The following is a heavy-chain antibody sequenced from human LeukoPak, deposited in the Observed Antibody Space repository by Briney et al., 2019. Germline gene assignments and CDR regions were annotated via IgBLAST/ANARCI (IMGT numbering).Heavy chain of an antibody. CDR1: GGSISSYY. CDR3: ARVRGYRDGYNHPFDY. D-gene: IGHD5-24*01. J-gene: IGHJ4*02. Sequence: PSETLSLTCTVSGGSISSYYWSWIRQPPGKGLEWIGYIYYSGSTNYNPSLKSRVTISADTSKNLFSLKLSSVTAADTAVYYCARVRGYRDGYNHPFDYWGQGTLVTVSS. CDR2: IYYSGST. V-gene: IGHV4-59*01.